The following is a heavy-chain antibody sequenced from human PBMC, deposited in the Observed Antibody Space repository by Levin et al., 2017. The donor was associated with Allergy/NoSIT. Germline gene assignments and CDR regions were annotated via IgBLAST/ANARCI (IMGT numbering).Heavy chain of an antibody. D-gene: IGHD3-9*01. CDR2: ISRRSSYI. J-gene: IGHJ6*02. CDR1: TFLFSDYT. V-gene: IGHV3-21*06. CDR3: ARGLKILTTGSLYHNAMDA. Sequence: ASVKVSCAASTFLFSDYTMNWVRQAPGKGLEWVASISRRSSYIYYADSVKGRFTISRDNAKNSVSLQMNSLRAEDTAIYYCARGLKILTTGSLYHNAMDAWGQGTTVSVSS.